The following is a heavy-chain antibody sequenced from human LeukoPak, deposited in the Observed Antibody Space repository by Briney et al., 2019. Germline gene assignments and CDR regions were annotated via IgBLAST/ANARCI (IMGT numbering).Heavy chain of an antibody. CDR3: ARVGSNGGGDCYPYAFDV. Sequence: GGSLTLSCAPSAFIFSNYWMYWVRHAPGRGLVRVSHINSDGSSTTYADSVKGRFTVSRDNAKNTLYLEMNSLSAEDTAIYYCARVGSNGGGDCYPYAFDVWGQGTVVTVSS. CDR2: INSDGSST. CDR1: AFIFSNYW. D-gene: IGHD2-21*02. V-gene: IGHV3-74*01. J-gene: IGHJ3*01.